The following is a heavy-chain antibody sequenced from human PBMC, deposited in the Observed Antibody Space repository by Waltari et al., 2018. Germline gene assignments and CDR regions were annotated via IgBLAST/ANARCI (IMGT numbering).Heavy chain of an antibody. CDR1: GFTVSCNY. CDR3: ASDVRSSSWAQDY. CDR2: IYNGGST. V-gene: IGHV3-53*01. Sequence: EVQLVESGGGLIQPGGSLRLTCAASGFTVSCNYMSWVRQAQGTGLDWFSGIYNGGSTYYADSVKGRFAISRDNPKNTLYLQMNSVRAEDTAVYYCASDVRSSSWAQDYWGQGTLVTVSS. D-gene: IGHD6-13*01. J-gene: IGHJ4*02.